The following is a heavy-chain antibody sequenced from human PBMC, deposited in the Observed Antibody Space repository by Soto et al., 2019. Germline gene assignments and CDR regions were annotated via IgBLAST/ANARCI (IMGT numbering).Heavy chain of an antibody. Sequence: QVQLQESAAGLVKASQTLSLTCTVSGGSVSSGAYYWTWIRQRPGKGLEWIGYIYYSGSTYYSPSLKSRRSISLDTSKNEFSLRLSSVTAADTAMYCCARARLRAVYAFDIWGQGTMVNVSS. CDR2: IYYSGST. V-gene: IGHV4-31*03. D-gene: IGHD5-12*01. CDR1: GGSVSSGAYY. CDR3: ARARLRAVYAFDI. J-gene: IGHJ3*02.